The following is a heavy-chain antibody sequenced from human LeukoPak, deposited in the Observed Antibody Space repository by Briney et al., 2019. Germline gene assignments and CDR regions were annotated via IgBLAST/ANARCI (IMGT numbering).Heavy chain of an antibody. CDR2: ISFDGSDK. Sequence: GGSLRLSCAASGFTFSSYSMNWVRQAPVKGLEWVAVISFDGSDKYYADSVKGRFTISRDNSKNTLFLQMNSLRAEDTAMYYCARQAAAGTFDPWGQGTLVTVSS. CDR1: GFTFSSYS. CDR3: ARQAAAGTFDP. J-gene: IGHJ5*02. V-gene: IGHV3-30*03. D-gene: IGHD6-13*01.